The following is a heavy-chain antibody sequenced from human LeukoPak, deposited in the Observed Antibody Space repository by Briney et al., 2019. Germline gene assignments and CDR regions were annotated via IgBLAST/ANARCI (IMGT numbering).Heavy chain of an antibody. V-gene: IGHV3-33*01. D-gene: IGHD6-19*01. CDR1: GFTFSSYG. CDR2: IWYVGSNK. CDR3: AREPGIAVAGPGY. J-gene: IGHJ4*02. Sequence: PGGSLRLSCAASGFTFSSYGMHWVRQAPGKGLEWVAVIWYVGSNKYYADSVRGRFTISRDNSKNTLYLQMNSLRAEDTAVYYCAREPGIAVAGPGYWGQGTLVTVSS.